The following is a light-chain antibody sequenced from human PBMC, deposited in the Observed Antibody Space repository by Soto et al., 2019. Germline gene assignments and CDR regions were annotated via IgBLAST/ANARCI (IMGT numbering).Light chain of an antibody. Sequence: DLPMTQSPSSLSASVGDRVTITCRASQGISNDLAWFQQKPGKASKTLIHTASTLQTGAPSKFSGSGSGIDFTLIISSLQPEDFATYYCQQYNSYPRTIGQGTRLEI. V-gene: IGKV1-16*02. CDR2: TAS. J-gene: IGKJ2*01. CDR1: QGISND. CDR3: QQYNSYPRT.